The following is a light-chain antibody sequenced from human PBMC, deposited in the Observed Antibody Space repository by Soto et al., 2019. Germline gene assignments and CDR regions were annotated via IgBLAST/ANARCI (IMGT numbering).Light chain of an antibody. CDR1: QSVSSSY. J-gene: IGKJ1*01. Sequence: EIVLTQSPGTLYLSPGERATLSCRASQSVSSSYLAWYQQKPGQAPRLLIYGASSRATGIPDRFSGSGSGTDFTLTISRLEPEDFAVYYCQQYGSSPQTVGQGTKVEIK. CDR2: GAS. V-gene: IGKV3-20*01. CDR3: QQYGSSPQT.